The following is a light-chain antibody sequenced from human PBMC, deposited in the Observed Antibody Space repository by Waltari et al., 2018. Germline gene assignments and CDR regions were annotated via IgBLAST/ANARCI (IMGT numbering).Light chain of an antibody. J-gene: IGLJ1*01. Sequence: QAALTQPPSVSGSPGQSVTISCTGTSSDIGGYHYVSWYQQHPGKAPKLMIYDVSKRPSGVSDRFSGSKSGNTASLTISELQAEDGADYYGGSYAGSNTFIFGAGTRLTVL. V-gene: IGLV2-11*01. CDR1: SSDIGGYHY. CDR2: DVS. CDR3: GSYAGSNTFI.